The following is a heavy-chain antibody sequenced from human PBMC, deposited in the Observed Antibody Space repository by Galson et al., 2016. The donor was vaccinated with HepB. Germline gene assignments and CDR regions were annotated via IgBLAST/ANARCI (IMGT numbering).Heavy chain of an antibody. CDR2: IYHSGSA. CDR3: VRDRRLQGLDY. V-gene: IGHV4-31*03. CDR1: GDSITSGGYY. D-gene: IGHD5-24*01. J-gene: IGHJ4*02. Sequence: TLSLTCTVSGDSITSGGYYWSWVRQHPGKGLEWIGYIYHSGSAYYNPSLKSRLSMSVDTSKNQFSLKLNSLAAADTAIYYCVRDRRLQGLDYCGQGILVTVSS.